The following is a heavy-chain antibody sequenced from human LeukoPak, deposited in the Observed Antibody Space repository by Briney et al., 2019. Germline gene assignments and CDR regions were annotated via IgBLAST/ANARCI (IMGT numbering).Heavy chain of an antibody. CDR3: ARGGCDSTSCYNEPADY. Sequence: SSQTLSLTCTVSGGSISSGNYYSSWIRQPAGKGLEWIGRIYTSGSTNYKPSLKSRVTISVDTSKNQFSLKLSSVTAADTAVYYCARGGCDSTSCYNEPADYWGQGTLVTVSS. CDR2: IYTSGST. J-gene: IGHJ4*02. CDR1: GGSISSGNYY. V-gene: IGHV4-61*02. D-gene: IGHD2-2*02.